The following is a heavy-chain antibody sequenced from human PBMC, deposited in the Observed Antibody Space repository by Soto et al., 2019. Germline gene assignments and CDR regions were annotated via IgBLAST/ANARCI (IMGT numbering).Heavy chain of an antibody. V-gene: IGHV3-74*01. CDR1: GFTFSSYW. D-gene: IGHD3-10*01. CDR3: AREGYYGPHFDY. Sequence: PGGSLRLSCAASGFTFSSYWMHWVRQAPGKGLVWVSRINSDGSSTSYADSVKGRFTISRDNAKNTLYLQMNSLRAEDTAVYYCAREGYYGPHFDYWGQGTLVTVS. CDR2: INSDGSST. J-gene: IGHJ4*02.